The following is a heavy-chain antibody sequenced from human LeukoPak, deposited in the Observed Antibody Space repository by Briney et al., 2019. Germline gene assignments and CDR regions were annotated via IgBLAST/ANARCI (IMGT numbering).Heavy chain of an antibody. D-gene: IGHD2-8*01. V-gene: IGHV4-39*07. Sequence: PSETLSLTCTVSGGSISSSSYYWGWIRQPPGKGLEWIGSIYYSGSTYYNPSLKSRVTISVDTSKNQFSLKLSSATAADTAVYYCARSVYCTNGVCSQGFFDPWGQGTLVTVSS. CDR1: GGSISSSSYY. J-gene: IGHJ5*02. CDR2: IYYSGST. CDR3: ARSVYCTNGVCSQGFFDP.